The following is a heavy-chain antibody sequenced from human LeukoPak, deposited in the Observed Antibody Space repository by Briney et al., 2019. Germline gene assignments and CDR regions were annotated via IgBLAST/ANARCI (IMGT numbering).Heavy chain of an antibody. J-gene: IGHJ4*02. V-gene: IGHV4-34*01. CDR3: ARGQFKRDY. CDR1: GGSLSGYY. Sequence: PSETLSPTCAVYGGSLSGYYWSWIRQPPGKGLEWIGEINHSGRTNYNPSLKSRVTMSVDTSKNQFSLNLRSATAADTAVYYCARGQFKRDYWGQGTLVTVSS. D-gene: IGHD5-24*01. CDR2: INHSGRT.